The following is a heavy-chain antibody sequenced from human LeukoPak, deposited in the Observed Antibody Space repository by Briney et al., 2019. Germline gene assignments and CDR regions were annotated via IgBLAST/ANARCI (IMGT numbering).Heavy chain of an antibody. V-gene: IGHV3-30*04. D-gene: IGHD6-19*01. CDR2: ISYDGSNK. J-gene: IGHJ4*02. CDR1: GFTFSSYA. CDR3: AREGIAVHLDY. Sequence: GRSLRLSCAASGFTFSSYAMHWVRQAPGKGLEWVAVISYDGSNKYYADSVKGRFTISRDNSKNTLYLQMNSLRDEDTAVYYCAREGIAVHLDYWGRGTLVTVSS.